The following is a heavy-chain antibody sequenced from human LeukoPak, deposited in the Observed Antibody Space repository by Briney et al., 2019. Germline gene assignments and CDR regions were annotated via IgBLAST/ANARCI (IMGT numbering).Heavy chain of an antibody. CDR2: IKQDGGGK. V-gene: IGHV3-7*01. J-gene: IGHJ6*03. Sequence: GGSLRLSCAASGFTFSSYWMSWVRQAPGKGLEWVSTIKQDGGGKYYVDSVKGRFTISRDNAKNSLYLQMNSLRAEDTAVYYCAREGYYDSSGYWGYYYYYMDVWGKGTTVTVSS. D-gene: IGHD3-22*01. CDR1: GFTFSSYW. CDR3: AREGYYDSSGYWGYYYYYMDV.